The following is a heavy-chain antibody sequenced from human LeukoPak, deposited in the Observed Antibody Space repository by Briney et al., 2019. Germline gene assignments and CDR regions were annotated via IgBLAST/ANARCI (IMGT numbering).Heavy chain of an antibody. J-gene: IGHJ4*02. D-gene: IGHD3-16*02. CDR2: IKQDGSEK. Sequence: GGSLRLSCAASGFTFSSYWMSWVRQAPGKGLEWVANIKQDGSEKYHVDSVKGRFTISRDNAKNSLYLQMNSLRAEDTAVYYCARDDYVWGSYRYSDYWGQGTLVTVSS. V-gene: IGHV3-7*01. CDR3: ARDDYVWGSYRYSDY. CDR1: GFTFSSYW.